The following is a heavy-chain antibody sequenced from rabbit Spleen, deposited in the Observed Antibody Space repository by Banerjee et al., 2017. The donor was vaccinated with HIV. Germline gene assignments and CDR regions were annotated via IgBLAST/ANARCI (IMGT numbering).Heavy chain of an antibody. CDR3: ARDSGSSFSSYGMDL. V-gene: IGHV1S40*01. CDR2: IGIGGDFR. CDR1: GFSFSNKAV. J-gene: IGHJ6*01. D-gene: IGHD8-1*01. Sequence: QSLEESGGDLVKPGASLTLTCTASGFSFSNKAVMCWVRQAPGKGLELIGCIGIGGDFRDYASWAKGRFTISKTSSTTVDLKMTSLTAADTATYFCARDSGSSFSSYGMDLWGPGTLVTVS.